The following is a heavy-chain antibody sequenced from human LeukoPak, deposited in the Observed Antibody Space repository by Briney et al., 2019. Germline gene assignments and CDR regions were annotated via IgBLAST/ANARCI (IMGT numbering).Heavy chain of an antibody. Sequence: AETLSLTCAVSGVSFDDYYWAWVRQTPGKGLEWIGEINHSGYTNDSPSLKSRVTLSIDTSRKQFSLNLRSVTVADAGTYYCTRMTTGHDYWGQGTLVTVSP. V-gene: IGHV4-34*01. CDR3: TRMTTGHDY. J-gene: IGHJ4*02. CDR2: INHSGYT. CDR1: GVSFDDYY. D-gene: IGHD4-17*01.